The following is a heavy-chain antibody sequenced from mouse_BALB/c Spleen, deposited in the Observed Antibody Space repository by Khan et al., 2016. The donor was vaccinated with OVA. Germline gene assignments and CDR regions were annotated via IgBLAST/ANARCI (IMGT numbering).Heavy chain of an antibody. CDR1: GYTFTSYW. V-gene: IGHV1-7*01. CDR3: TNHGSSSAWFTY. J-gene: IGHJ3*01. Sequence: VQLQESGAELAKPGASVKMSCKASGYTFTSYWMHWVKQRPGQGLEWIGYINPSTDYTEYNQKFKDKATLTADKSSSTAYMQLTSLASEESAVYYWTNHGSSSAWFTYWGQGTLVTCLC. CDR2: INPSTDYT. D-gene: IGHD1-1*01.